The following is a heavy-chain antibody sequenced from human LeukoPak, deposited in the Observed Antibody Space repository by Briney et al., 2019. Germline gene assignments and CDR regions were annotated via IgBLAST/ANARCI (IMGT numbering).Heavy chain of an antibody. CDR1: GGSISSGDYY. J-gene: IGHJ6*03. V-gene: IGHV4-30-4*08. CDR3: ARESDIVVVPAGTEDYYYYYYMDV. D-gene: IGHD2-2*01. Sequence: SQTLSLTCTVSGGSISSGDYYWSWIRQPPGKSLEWIGYIHYSGSTYYNPSLKSRVTISVDTSKNQFSLKLSSMTAADTAVYYCARESDIVVVPAGTEDYYYYYYMDVWGKGTTVTVSS. CDR2: IHYSGST.